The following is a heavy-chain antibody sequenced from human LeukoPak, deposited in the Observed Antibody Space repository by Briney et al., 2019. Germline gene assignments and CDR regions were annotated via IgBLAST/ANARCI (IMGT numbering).Heavy chain of an antibody. Sequence: GGSLRLSCAVSGFTFSSYSMNWVRQAPGKGLEWVSYISSSSSTIYYADSVKGRFTISRDNARNSLYLQMNSLRAEDTAVYYCARDTVYWGRGTLVTVSS. CDR1: GFTFSSYS. CDR2: ISSSSSTI. J-gene: IGHJ4*02. D-gene: IGHD2-8*02. V-gene: IGHV3-48*01. CDR3: ARDTVY.